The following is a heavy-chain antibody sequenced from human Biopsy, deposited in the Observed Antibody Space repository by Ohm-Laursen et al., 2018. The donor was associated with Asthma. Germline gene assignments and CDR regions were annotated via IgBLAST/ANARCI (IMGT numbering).Heavy chain of an antibody. J-gene: IGHJ4*02. CDR2: ISSLSRYK. CDR3: ARDLHPTNHLGELSEGFDY. CDR1: GFDFSDYT. D-gene: IGHD3-16*02. Sequence: SLRLSCASSGFDFSDYTMNWVRQAPGKGLEWVSSISSLSRYKYYSDSLRGRVTISRDNSKNTLYLQMNSLRAEDTAVYYCARDLHPTNHLGELSEGFDYWGQGTLVTVSS. V-gene: IGHV3-21*01.